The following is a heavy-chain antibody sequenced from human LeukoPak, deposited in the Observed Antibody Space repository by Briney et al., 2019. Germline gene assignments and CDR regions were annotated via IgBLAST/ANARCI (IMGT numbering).Heavy chain of an antibody. J-gene: IGHJ4*02. Sequence: GGSLRLSCAASGFTFDDYAMHWVRHAPGKGLEWVSGISWNSGSIGYADSVKGRFTISRDNAKNSLYLQMNSLRAEDTAVYYCAKRAAILLRYFDYWGQGTLVTVSS. V-gene: IGHV3-9*01. CDR2: ISWNSGSI. D-gene: IGHD3-9*01. CDR3: AKRAAILLRYFDY. CDR1: GFTFDDYA.